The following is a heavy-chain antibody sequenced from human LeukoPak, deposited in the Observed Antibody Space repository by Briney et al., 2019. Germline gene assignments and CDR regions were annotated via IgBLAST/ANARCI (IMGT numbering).Heavy chain of an antibody. D-gene: IGHD2-15*01. CDR1: GFTFSSYG. V-gene: IGHV3-33*01. CDR2: IWYDGSNK. J-gene: IGHJ6*02. CDR3: ARDQIVVVVAATNYGMDV. Sequence: PGGSLRLSCAASGFTFSSYGMHWVRQAPGKGLEWVAVIWYDGSNKYYADSVKGRFTISRDNAKNSLYLQMNSLRAEDTAVYYCARDQIVVVVAATNYGMDVWGQGTTVTVSS.